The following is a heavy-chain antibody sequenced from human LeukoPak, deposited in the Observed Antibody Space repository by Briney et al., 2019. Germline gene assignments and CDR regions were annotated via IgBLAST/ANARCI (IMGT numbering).Heavy chain of an antibody. Sequence: PSETLSLTCTVSGDSISSGTYYWTWIRQPAGKGLEWIGRIYTSGSTNYNPSLKSRVTMSLDTSKNQFSLKLSSVTAADTAVYYCAREGGLRYFDWLFDYFDYWGQGTLVTVSS. CDR2: IYTSGST. V-gene: IGHV4-61*02. CDR3: AREGGLRYFDWLFDYFDY. J-gene: IGHJ4*02. CDR1: GDSISSGTYY. D-gene: IGHD3-9*01.